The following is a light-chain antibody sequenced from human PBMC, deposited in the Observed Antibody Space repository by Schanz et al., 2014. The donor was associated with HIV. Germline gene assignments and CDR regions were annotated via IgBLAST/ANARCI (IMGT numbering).Light chain of an antibody. V-gene: IGLV2-11*01. CDR3: SSYAGSNNV. J-gene: IGLJ1*01. CDR2: DVN. CDR1: SSDVGGYNY. Sequence: QSALTQPRSVSGSPGQSVAISCTGTSSDVGGYNYVSWYQQHPGKAPKLMIFDVNSRPSGVSDRFSGSKSGNAASLTVSGLQAEDEADYYCSSYAGSNNVFGTGTKLTVL.